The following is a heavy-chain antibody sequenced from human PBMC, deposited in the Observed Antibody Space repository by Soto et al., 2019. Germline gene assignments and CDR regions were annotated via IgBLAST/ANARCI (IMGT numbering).Heavy chain of an antibody. CDR1: GFSLSTNGVG. Sequence: QITLKESGPPLVKPTQTLTLTCTFSGFSLSTNGVGVGWIRQPPGKALECLALIYWDDDKRYSPSLNSRLTITKETSKNQVVLTMTNMDPVDTATYYCAHTKGSFGCLDPWGQGTLVTVSS. D-gene: IGHD3-9*01. J-gene: IGHJ5*02. CDR3: AHTKGSFGCLDP. V-gene: IGHV2-5*02. CDR2: IYWDDDK.